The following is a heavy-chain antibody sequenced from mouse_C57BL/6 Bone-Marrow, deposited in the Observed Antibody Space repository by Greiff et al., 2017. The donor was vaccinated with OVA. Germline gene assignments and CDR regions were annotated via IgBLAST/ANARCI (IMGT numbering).Heavy chain of an antibody. CDR3: ARPRQLRLRFAY. CDR1: GYTFTSYG. CDR2: IYPRSGNT. D-gene: IGHD3-2*02. V-gene: IGHV1-81*01. J-gene: IGHJ3*01. Sequence: VKLQQSGAELARPGASVKLSCQASGYTFTSYGISWVKQRTEQGREWIGEIYPRSGNTYYNEKFKGKATLTADKSSSTAYMELRSLTSEDSAVYFCARPRQLRLRFAYWGQGTLVTVSA.